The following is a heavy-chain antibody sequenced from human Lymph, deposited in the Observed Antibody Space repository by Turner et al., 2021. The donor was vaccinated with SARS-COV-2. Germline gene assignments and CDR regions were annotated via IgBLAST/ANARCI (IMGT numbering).Heavy chain of an antibody. CDR2: ISYDGFNK. Sequence: QVQLVESGGGVVQPGRALRLSCAASGFTFSTYAIHWVRQAPGKGLEWVAVISYDGFNKYYSDSVKGQFTISRDNSKTTLYLQMSSLRAEDTAVYYCARGSGSYLSAFDIWGQGTMVPVSS. V-gene: IGHV3-30*04. D-gene: IGHD1-26*01. J-gene: IGHJ3*02. CDR3: ARGSGSYLSAFDI. CDR1: GFTFSTYA.